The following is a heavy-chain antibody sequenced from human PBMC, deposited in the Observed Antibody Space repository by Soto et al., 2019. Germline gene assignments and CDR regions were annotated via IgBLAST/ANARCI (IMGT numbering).Heavy chain of an antibody. CDR2: VHYNGNT. CDR1: GDSISSYS. J-gene: IGHJ4*02. D-gene: IGHD6-19*01. V-gene: IGHV4-59*01. Sequence: SETLSLTCTVSGDSISSYSWSWIRQPPGKGLEWIGNVHYNGNTKYSPSLKSRVTMSVDTSKNHFSLKLISVTTADTAVYYCARAGDSSGPVALGYWGQGTLVTVSS. CDR3: ARAGDSSGPVALGY.